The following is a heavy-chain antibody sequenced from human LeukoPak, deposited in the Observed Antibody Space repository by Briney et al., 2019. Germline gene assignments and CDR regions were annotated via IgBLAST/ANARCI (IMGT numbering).Heavy chain of an antibody. V-gene: IGHV4-59*01. J-gene: IGHJ4*02. CDR2: IYYSGST. D-gene: IGHD5-24*01. CDR3: ARGISMATHFDY. CDR1: GSLDIYY. Sequence: PSETLSLTCAVYGSLDIYYFMFVRQPPGKGLEWIGYIYYSGSTNYNPSLKSRVTISADTSKNQFSLKLSSVTAADTAVYYCARGISMATHFDYWGQGTLVTVSS.